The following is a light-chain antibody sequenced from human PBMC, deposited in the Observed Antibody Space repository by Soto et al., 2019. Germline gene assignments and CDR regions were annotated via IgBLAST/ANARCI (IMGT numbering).Light chain of an antibody. J-gene: IGKJ3*01. CDR1: QDISNY. V-gene: IGKV1-33*01. CDR2: DAS. CDR3: QQYDNLPPFT. Sequence: DIQMTQSPSSLSASVGDRVTITCQASQDISNYXNWYQQKPGKAPKLLIYDASNLETGVPSRFSGSGSGTDFTFTISSLQPEDIATYYCQQYDNLPPFTFGPGTKVDIK.